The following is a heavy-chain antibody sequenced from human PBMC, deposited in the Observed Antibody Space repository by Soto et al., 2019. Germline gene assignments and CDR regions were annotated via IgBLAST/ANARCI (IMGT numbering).Heavy chain of an antibody. Sequence: QVQLQQWGAGLLKPSETLSLTCAVYGRSFSGYYWSWIRQPPGKGLEWIGEINHSGSTNYNPPLKSRVTISVDTSQNQFSLNLSSGTAADTAVYYCARAYGGNSGVFDYWGQGTLVTVSS. D-gene: IGHD4-17*01. J-gene: IGHJ4*02. CDR2: INHSGST. CDR1: GRSFSGYY. CDR3: ARAYGGNSGVFDY. V-gene: IGHV4-34*01.